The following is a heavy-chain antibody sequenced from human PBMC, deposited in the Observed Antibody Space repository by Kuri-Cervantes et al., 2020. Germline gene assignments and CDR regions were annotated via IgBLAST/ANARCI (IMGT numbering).Heavy chain of an antibody. J-gene: IGHJ6*02. Sequence: SETLSLTCTVSGGSISSYYWSWIRQPPGKGLEWIGYIYYSGSTNYNPSLKSRVTISVDTSKNQFSLKLSSATAADTAVYYCARYYYGMDVWGQGTTVTVSS. CDR2: IYYSGST. CDR3: ARYYYGMDV. CDR1: GGSISSYY. V-gene: IGHV4-59*08.